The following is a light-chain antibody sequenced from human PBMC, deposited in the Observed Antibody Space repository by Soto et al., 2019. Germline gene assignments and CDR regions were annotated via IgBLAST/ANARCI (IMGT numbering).Light chain of an antibody. Sequence: QSVLTQPPSASGTPGQRVTISCSGSSSNIGSNYAYWYQQVPGTAPKLLIYRTDQRPSGVPDRFSASKPGASASLVISGLRSEDEADYYCVAWDGSLNSLLFGGGTKLTVL. CDR3: VAWDGSLNSLL. CDR2: RTD. J-gene: IGLJ2*01. V-gene: IGLV1-47*01. CDR1: SSNIGSNY.